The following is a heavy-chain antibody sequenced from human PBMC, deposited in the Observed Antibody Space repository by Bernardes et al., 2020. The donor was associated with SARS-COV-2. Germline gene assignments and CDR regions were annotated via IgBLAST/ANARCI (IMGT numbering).Heavy chain of an antibody. CDR2: IDSSGVT. CDR1: GGSLSGYY. CDR3: ARVAGDYGHY. Sequence: SETLSLTCAVSGGSLSGYYWSWIRQPPGKGLEWIGEIDSSGVTNYTPSLKSRVTISVDASRNQFSLKLTSVTAADTALYYCARVAGDYGHYWGQGNLVTVSP. J-gene: IGHJ4*02. V-gene: IGHV4-34*01. D-gene: IGHD4-17*01.